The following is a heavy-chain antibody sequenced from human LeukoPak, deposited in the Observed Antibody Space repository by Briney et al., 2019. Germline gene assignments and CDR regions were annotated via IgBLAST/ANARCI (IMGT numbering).Heavy chain of an antibody. V-gene: IGHV1-8*01. Sequence: AWVKVSCKCSGYTFASYEFNWARPPTGQGLAWVGWMNPNSGNTGYAQKFQGRLTMTRNTSISTAYMELSSLRSEDTAVYYCARGGTGSSWYIYYYYGMDVWGQGTTVTVSS. J-gene: IGHJ6*02. D-gene: IGHD6-13*01. CDR1: GYTFASYE. CDR2: MNPNSGNT. CDR3: ARGGTGSSWYIYYYYGMDV.